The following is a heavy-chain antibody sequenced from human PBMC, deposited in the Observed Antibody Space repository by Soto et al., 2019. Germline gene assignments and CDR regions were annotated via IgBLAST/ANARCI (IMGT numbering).Heavy chain of an antibody. J-gene: IGHJ4*02. CDR2: IYHSGST. Sequence: QLQLQESGSGLVKPSQTLSLTCAVSGGSIRSGGYSWSWIRQPPGKGLEWIGYIYHSGSTYYNPSLKSRVTISVDRSKNQFSLKLSSVTAADTAVYYCARGVRFCSGGSCCRSYSFDYWGQGNLVTVSS. CDR1: GGSIRSGGYS. V-gene: IGHV4-30-2*01. CDR3: ARGVRFCSGGSCCRSYSFDY. D-gene: IGHD2-15*01.